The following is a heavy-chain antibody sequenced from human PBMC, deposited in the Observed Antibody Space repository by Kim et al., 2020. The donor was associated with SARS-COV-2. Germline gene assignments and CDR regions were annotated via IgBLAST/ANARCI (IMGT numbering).Heavy chain of an antibody. CDR2: ITNSGGT. CDR3: VKGAGGWLTWFDP. CDR1: GFMFNSYA. V-gene: IGHV3-23*01. D-gene: IGHD6-19*01. J-gene: IGHJ5*02. Sequence: GGSLRLSCAASGFMFNSYAMNWVRQAPEKGLEWVSVITNSGGTYYADSVKGRSTISRDNSKNTVYLQMNSLRVGDSAIYYCVKGAGGWLTWFDPWGQGTLVTVSS.